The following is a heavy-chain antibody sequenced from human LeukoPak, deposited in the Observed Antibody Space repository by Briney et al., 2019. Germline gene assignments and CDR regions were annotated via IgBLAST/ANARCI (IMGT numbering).Heavy chain of an antibody. CDR1: GFTFSNYG. CDR2: VWSDGSNK. J-gene: IGHJ6*02. V-gene: IGHV3-33*01. D-gene: IGHD1-1*01. Sequence: GGSLRLSCTASGFTFSNYGMHWVRQAPGRGLEWVAVVWSDGSNKIYADSVKGRFTISKDNYKNTLYLQMSSLRAADTAVYYCARDPGTTTYGMDVWGQRTTVTVSS. CDR3: ARDPGTTTYGMDV.